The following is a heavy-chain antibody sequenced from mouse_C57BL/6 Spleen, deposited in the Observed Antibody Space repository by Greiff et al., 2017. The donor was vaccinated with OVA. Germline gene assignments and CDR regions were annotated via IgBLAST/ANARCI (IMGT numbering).Heavy chain of an antibody. CDR2: INPSSGYT. CDR1: GYTFTSYT. Sequence: VQLQQSGAELARPGASVKMSCKASGYTFTSYTMHWVKQRPGQGLEWIGYINPSSGYTKYNQKFKDKATLTADKSSSTAYMQLSSLTSEDSAVYYCAREPSIPLITTVVADAMDYWGQGTSVTVSS. J-gene: IGHJ4*01. CDR3: AREPSIPLITTVVADAMDY. D-gene: IGHD1-1*01. V-gene: IGHV1-4*01.